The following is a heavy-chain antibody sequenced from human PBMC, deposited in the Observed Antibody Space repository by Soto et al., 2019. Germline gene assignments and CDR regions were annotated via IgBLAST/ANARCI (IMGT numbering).Heavy chain of an antibody. CDR2: INAGNGNT. J-gene: IGHJ4*02. D-gene: IGHD4-17*01. CDR1: GYTFTSYA. CDR3: AMTVTKPTHYFDY. V-gene: IGHV1-3*01. Sequence: QVQLVQSGAEVKKPGASVKVSCKASGYTFTSYAMHWVRQAPGQRLEWMGWINAGNGNTKYSQKFQGRVTITRDTSASTDYRELSSLRSEDTAVYYCAMTVTKPTHYFDYWGQGTLVTVSS.